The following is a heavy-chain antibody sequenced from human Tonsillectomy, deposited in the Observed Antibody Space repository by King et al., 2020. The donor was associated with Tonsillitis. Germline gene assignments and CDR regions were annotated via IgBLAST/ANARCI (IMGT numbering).Heavy chain of an antibody. Sequence: VQLQQSGPGLVKPSQTLSLPCAISGDSVSNNSAAWNWIRQSPSRGLEWLGRTYYRPKWYIDYAVSVKSRITINPDTSKNQFSLQLNSVTPEDTAVYYCARETTLYDFWSGYYDWGQGTLVTVSS. CDR2: TYYRPKWYI. D-gene: IGHD3-3*01. CDR3: ARETTLYDFWSGYYD. V-gene: IGHV6-1*01. CDR1: GDSVSNNSAA. J-gene: IGHJ4*02.